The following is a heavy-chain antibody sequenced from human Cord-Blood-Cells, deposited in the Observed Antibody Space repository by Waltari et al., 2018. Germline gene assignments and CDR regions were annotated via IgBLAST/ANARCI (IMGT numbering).Heavy chain of an antibody. Sequence: QVQLQQWGAGLLKSSETLSLTCAVYGGSFSGYYWSWIRPPPGKGLEWIGEINHSGSTNYNPSLKSRVTISVDTSKNQFSLKLSSVTAADTAVYYCARILYSSSSYYYYYMDVWGKGTTVTVSS. J-gene: IGHJ6*03. CDR1: GGSFSGYY. V-gene: IGHV4-34*01. CDR3: ARILYSSSSYYYYYMDV. D-gene: IGHD6-6*01. CDR2: INHSGST.